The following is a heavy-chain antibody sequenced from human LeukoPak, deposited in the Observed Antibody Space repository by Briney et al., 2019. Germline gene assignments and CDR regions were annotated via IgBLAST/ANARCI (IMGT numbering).Heavy chain of an antibody. D-gene: IGHD6-19*01. V-gene: IGHV4-59*01. Sequence: PSETLSLTCAVYGGSFSSYYWSWIRQPPGKGLEWIGYIYYSGSTNYSPSLKSRVTISVDTSKNQFSLKLRSVTAADTAVYYCARDRQWLTSGESYYYGMDVWGQGTTVTVSS. CDR1: GGSFSSYY. CDR2: IYYSGST. CDR3: ARDRQWLTSGESYYYGMDV. J-gene: IGHJ6*02.